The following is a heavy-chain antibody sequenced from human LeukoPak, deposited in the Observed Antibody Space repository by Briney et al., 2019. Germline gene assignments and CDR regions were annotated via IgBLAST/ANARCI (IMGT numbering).Heavy chain of an antibody. Sequence: GGSLRLSCAASGFTFSNYALSWVRQAPGKGLEWVSDISGSGGSTYYADSVKGRFTISRDNSKNTMYLQMNSLRAEDTSVYYCAKRIQSAMAMGYWGQGTLVTVSS. J-gene: IGHJ4*02. D-gene: IGHD5-18*01. CDR1: GFTFSNYA. CDR2: ISGSGGST. CDR3: AKRIQSAMAMGY. V-gene: IGHV3-23*01.